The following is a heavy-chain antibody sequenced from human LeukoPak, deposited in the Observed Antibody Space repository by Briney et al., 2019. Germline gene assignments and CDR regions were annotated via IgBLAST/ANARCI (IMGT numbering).Heavy chain of an antibody. CDR3: VFGACSSTSCYPRRDY. J-gene: IGHJ4*02. D-gene: IGHD2-2*01. CDR2: INAYSGDT. Sequence: ASVKVSCKASGYKFKTYGISWVRQAPGQGLEWMGWINAYSGDTAYQQSVQGRLTMATDTSTTTAYMELGSLTSDDTATYYCVFGACSSTSCYPRRDYWGQGTLVTVSS. CDR1: GYKFKTYG. V-gene: IGHV1-18*01.